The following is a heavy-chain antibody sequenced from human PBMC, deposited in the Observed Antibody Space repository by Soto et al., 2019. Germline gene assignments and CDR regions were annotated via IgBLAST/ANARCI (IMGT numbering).Heavy chain of an antibody. CDR2: INPGGGSA. CDR1: GSAITRYY. V-gene: IGHV1-46*01. Sequence: QVDLVQSGAEVKKPGASVTISCKASGSAITRYYIHWGRQAPGRGLEWMGIINPGGGSASYAQKFQDRVTRDKDTSTGTVYMDLRSLRTEDTAVYYCARDTSGWSLNGLDVWGQGTTVNVSS. J-gene: IGHJ6*02. D-gene: IGHD6-19*01. CDR3: ARDTSGWSLNGLDV.